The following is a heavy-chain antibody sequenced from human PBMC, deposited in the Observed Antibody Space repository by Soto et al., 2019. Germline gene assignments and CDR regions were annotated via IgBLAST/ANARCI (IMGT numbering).Heavy chain of an antibody. Sequence: SGPTREPTQTLTLTCTFSGFSLSTSGMCVSWIRQPPGKALEWLARIDWDDDKYYSTSLKTRLTISKDTSKNQVVLTMTNMDPVDTATYYCARATYYFDCSGYAAYYFDYWGQGTLVTVSS. CDR2: IDWDDDK. CDR1: GFSLSTSGMC. J-gene: IGHJ4*02. V-gene: IGHV2-70*11. CDR3: ARATYYFDCSGYAAYYFDY. D-gene: IGHD3-22*01.